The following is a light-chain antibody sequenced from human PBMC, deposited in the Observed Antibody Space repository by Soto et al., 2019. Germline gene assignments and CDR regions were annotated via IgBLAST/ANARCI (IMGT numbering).Light chain of an antibody. V-gene: IGKV3-20*01. Sequence: EFVLTQSPGTLSLSPLERATLSCRSSQTVRNNYLAWYQPKPGQAPRLLIYDASSRATGIPDRFSGGGSGTDFTLTISRLEPEDFAVYYCQQFSSYPLTFGGGTKVDIK. CDR2: DAS. CDR1: QTVRNNY. J-gene: IGKJ4*01. CDR3: QQFSSYPLT.